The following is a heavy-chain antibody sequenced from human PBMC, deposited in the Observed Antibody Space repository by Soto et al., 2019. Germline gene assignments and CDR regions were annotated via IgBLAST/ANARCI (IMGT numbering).Heavy chain of an antibody. CDR3: ARDGAVAGPFDY. V-gene: IGHV3-30-3*01. CDR1: GFTFSSYA. Sequence: GGSLRLSCAASGFTFSSYAMHWVRQAPGKGLEWVAVISYDGSNKYYADSVKGRFTISRDNSKNTLYLQMNSLRAEDTAVYHCARDGAVAGPFDYWGQGTLVTGSS. CDR2: ISYDGSNK. J-gene: IGHJ4*02. D-gene: IGHD6-19*01.